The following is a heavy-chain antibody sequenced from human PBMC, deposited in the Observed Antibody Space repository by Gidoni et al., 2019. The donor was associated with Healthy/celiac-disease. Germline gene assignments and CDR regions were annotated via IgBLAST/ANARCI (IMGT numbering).Heavy chain of an antibody. CDR2: IGYDGSNK. J-gene: IGHJ4*02. CDR3: ARGDYDSSGYSY. Sequence: QVQLVEYGGGVVQPGRSLRLSCEASGFTFSSYGMHWVRQAPGKGLEVVAVIGYDGSNKYYAYSVKGRFTISRDNSKNTLYLQMNSLRAEDTAVYYCARGDYDSSGYSYWGQGTLVTVSS. D-gene: IGHD3-22*01. CDR1: GFTFSSYG. V-gene: IGHV3-33*01.